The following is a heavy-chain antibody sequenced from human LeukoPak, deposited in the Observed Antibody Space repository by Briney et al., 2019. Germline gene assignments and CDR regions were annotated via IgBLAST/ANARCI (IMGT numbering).Heavy chain of an antibody. D-gene: IGHD4-17*01. CDR2: VYPGDSGT. V-gene: IGHV5-51*01. Sequence: GESLKISCKASGYTFSNYWIGWVRQMPGKGLEWMGIVYPGDSGTRYSPSFQGQVTISADKSITTAYLRWGSLKASDTAIYYCARHGTASVYGDSIDYWGQGTLVTVSS. J-gene: IGHJ4*02. CDR1: GYTFSNYW. CDR3: ARHGTASVYGDSIDY.